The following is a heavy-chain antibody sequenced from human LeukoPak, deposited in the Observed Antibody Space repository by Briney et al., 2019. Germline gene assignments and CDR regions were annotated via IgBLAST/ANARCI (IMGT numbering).Heavy chain of an antibody. J-gene: IGHJ5*02. CDR2: ISAYNGNT. CDR3: AREVWFGELQGWFDP. CDR1: GYTFTSYG. V-gene: IGHV1-18*01. D-gene: IGHD3-10*01. Sequence: ASVKVSCKASGYTFTSYGISWVRQAPGQGLEWMGWISAYNGNTNYAQKLQGRVTMTTDTSTSTAYMELRSLRSDDTAVYYCAREVWFGELQGWFDPWGQGTLVTVSS.